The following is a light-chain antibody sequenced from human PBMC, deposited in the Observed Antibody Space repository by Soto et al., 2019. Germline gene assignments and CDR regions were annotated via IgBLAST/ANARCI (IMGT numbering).Light chain of an antibody. CDR3: HQYNNLWP. J-gene: IGKJ1*01. Sequence: DMGLTQAQDTLPVSPGERATLSFRASLAINNNVAWYQLKDGQVPRLLIYGASTRAADVPARFSGGGSGTEFTLTISSLQSEDFAVYYCHQYNNLWPFGQGTNVAIK. CDR2: GAS. CDR1: LAINNN. V-gene: IGKV3-15*01.